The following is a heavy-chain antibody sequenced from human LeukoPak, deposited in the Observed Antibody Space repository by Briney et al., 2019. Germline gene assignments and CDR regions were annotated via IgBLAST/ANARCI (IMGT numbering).Heavy chain of an antibody. V-gene: IGHV3-9*01. CDR1: APTFDEYA. Sequence: GGSQTLSCAASAPTFDEYAMHWARHARGGGRGWVSGIIGNSGRIGYAASEKGRFTISRDNAKDSLYLKMNSLRAEDTALYYCAKGGRNGGPDCWGQGTLVTVSS. J-gene: IGHJ4*02. CDR2: IIGNSGRI. CDR3: AKGGRNGGPDC. D-gene: IGHD3-16*01.